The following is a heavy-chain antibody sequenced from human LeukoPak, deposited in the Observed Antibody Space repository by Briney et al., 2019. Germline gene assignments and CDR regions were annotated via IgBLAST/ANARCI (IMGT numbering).Heavy chain of an antibody. J-gene: IGHJ4*02. CDR3: ARRGPGYDSSGYYNYFDY. CDR2: IYYSGST. CDR1: GASIISGGYY. Sequence: PSQTLSLTCTVSGASIISGGYYWSWIRQHPGKGLEWIGYIYYSGSTNYNPSLKSRVTISVDTSKNQFSLKLSSVTAADTAVYYCARRGPGYDSSGYYNYFDYWGQGTLVTVSS. V-gene: IGHV4-31*03. D-gene: IGHD3-22*01.